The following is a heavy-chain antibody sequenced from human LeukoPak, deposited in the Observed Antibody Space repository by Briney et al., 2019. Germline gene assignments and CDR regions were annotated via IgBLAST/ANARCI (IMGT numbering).Heavy chain of an antibody. CDR3: ARANWNDGFDY. D-gene: IGHD1-1*01. CDR1: GYSFSDYW. J-gene: IGHJ4*02. V-gene: IGHV3-7*01. CDR2: IKQDGSEK. Sequence: GGSLRLSCAASGYSFSDYWMSWVRQAPGKGLEWVANIKQDGSEKQYADSVKGRFTISRDNAKNSLYLQMNSLRAEDTAVYYCARANWNDGFDYWGQGTPVTVSS.